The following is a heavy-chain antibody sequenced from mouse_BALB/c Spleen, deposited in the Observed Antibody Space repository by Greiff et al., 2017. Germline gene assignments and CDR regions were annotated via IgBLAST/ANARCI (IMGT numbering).Heavy chain of an antibody. D-gene: IGHD1-2*01. J-gene: IGHJ4*01. CDR1: GFNIKDTY. Sequence: VQLKQSGAELVKPGASVKLSCTASGFNIKDTYMHWVKQRPEQGLEWIGRIDPANGNTKYDPKFQGKATRTADTSSNTAYLQLSSLTAEDTAVYYCARDYGYYAMDYWGQGTSVTVSS. CDR3: ARDYGYYAMDY. CDR2: IDPANGNT. V-gene: IGHV14-3*02.